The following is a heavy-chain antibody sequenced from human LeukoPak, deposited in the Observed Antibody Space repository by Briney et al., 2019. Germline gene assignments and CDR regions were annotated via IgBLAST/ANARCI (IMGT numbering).Heavy chain of an antibody. CDR2: INWNGGST. V-gene: IGHV3-20*04. D-gene: IGHD1-26*01. CDR1: GFTFSSYW. Sequence: RTGGSLRLSCVASGFTFSSYWMTWVRQAPGEGLEWVSGINWNGGSTGYADSVKGRFTISRDNAKNSLYLQMNSLRAEDTALYYCARDGVGATSGDYWGQGTLVTVSS. J-gene: IGHJ4*02. CDR3: ARDGVGATSGDY.